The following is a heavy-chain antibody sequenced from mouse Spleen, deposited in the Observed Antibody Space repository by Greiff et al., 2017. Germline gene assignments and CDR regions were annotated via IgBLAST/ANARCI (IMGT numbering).Heavy chain of an antibody. Sequence: VHLVESGPELVRPGVSVKISCKGSGYTFTDYAMHWVKQSHAKSLEWIGVISTYYGDASYNQKFKDKATMTVDKSSSTAYMELARLTSEDSAVYYCANSYYSYAWFAYWGQGTLVTVSA. CDR1: GYTFTDYA. CDR3: ANSYYSYAWFAY. CDR2: ISTYYGDA. V-gene: IGHV1-67*01. D-gene: IGHD2-12*01. J-gene: IGHJ3*01.